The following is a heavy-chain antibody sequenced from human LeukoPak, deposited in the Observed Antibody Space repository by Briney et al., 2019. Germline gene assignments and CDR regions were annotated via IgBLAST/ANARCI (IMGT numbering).Heavy chain of an antibody. J-gene: IGHJ4*02. Sequence: ASVKVSCKASGGTFSSYATSWVRQAPGQGLEWMGGIIPIFGTANYAQKFQGRVTITADESTSTAYVELSSLRSEDTAVYYCARERRGYCDYWGQGTLVTVSS. CDR1: GGTFSSYA. D-gene: IGHD3-22*01. CDR2: IIPIFGTA. CDR3: ARERRGYCDY. V-gene: IGHV1-69*13.